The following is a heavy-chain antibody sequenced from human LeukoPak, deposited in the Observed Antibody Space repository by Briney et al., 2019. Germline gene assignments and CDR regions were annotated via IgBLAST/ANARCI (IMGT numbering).Heavy chain of an antibody. CDR2: MSGGGGST. CDR1: RFTFSSYA. Sequence: GGSLRLSCAASRFTFSSYAMSWVRQAPGKGLEWVSVMSGGGGSTYYADSVKGRFTISRDNSKNTLYLQMNSLRAEDTAVYYCAKENIVGITVSGTSGFDYWGQGTLVTVSS. D-gene: IGHD6-19*01. V-gene: IGHV3-23*01. CDR3: AKENIVGITVSGTSGFDY. J-gene: IGHJ4*02.